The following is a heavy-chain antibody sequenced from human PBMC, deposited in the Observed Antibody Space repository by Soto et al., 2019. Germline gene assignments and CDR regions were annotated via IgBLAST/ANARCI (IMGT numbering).Heavy chain of an antibody. CDR2: IYHSGSI. J-gene: IGHJ5*02. Sequence: KSSATLSLTCTVSGGSISSYYWSWIRQPPGKGLEWIGYIYHSGSINYNPSLKSRVTISVDTSKYQFSLKLSSVTAADTAVYYCARGELSTVTTIRWFDPWGQGTLVTVSS. D-gene: IGHD4-17*01. CDR3: ARGELSTVTTIRWFDP. V-gene: IGHV4-59*12. CDR1: GGSISSYY.